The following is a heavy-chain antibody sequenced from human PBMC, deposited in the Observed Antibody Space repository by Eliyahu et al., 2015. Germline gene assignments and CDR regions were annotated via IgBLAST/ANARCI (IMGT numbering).Heavy chain of an antibody. V-gene: IGHV1-69*01. CDR3: VTELNRLFLY. D-gene: IGHD2-21*01. CDR1: GGTFTTST. Sequence: QVQLVQSGAEVKKPGSSVKVSCKASGGTFTTSTINWVRQAPGQRLEWVGGVKPIFGKPNYSQNFQGRATITADESTSTAYMELTSLISEDTAVYYCVTELNRLFLYWGQGTLVTVSS. CDR2: VKPIFGKP. J-gene: IGHJ4*02.